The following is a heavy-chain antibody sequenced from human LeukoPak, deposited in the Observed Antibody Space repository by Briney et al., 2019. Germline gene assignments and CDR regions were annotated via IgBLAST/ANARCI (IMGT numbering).Heavy chain of an antibody. V-gene: IGHV4-31*03. CDR2: IYYTGRT. Sequence: SQTLSLNCTVSGGSISSGCYYWNWIRQHPTHVLDWFGHIYYTGRTTYNPSVKSRVTISADTSKNQFSLKLNSVTAADTAVYFCASAPLGNSFGYMAYWGQGALVTVSS. J-gene: IGHJ4*02. CDR1: GGSISSGCYY. CDR3: ASAPLGNSFGYMAY. D-gene: IGHD5-18*01.